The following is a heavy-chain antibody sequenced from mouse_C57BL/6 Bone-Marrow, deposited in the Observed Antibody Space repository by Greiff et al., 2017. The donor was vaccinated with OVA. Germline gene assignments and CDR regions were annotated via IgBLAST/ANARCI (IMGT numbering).Heavy chain of an antibody. CDR2: IWRGGST. J-gene: IGHJ3*01. V-gene: IGHV2-2*01. Sequence: QVQLKQSGPGLVQPSQSLSITCTASGFSLTSYGVHWVRQSPGKGLEWLGVIWRGGSTDNNAAFIARMSISKKISRSQVFFKMKTLRADDTAIYCWARMMDYDYDGSAWFAYWGQGTLVTVSA. D-gene: IGHD2-4*01. CDR1: GFSLTSYG. CDR3: ARMMDYDYDGSAWFAY.